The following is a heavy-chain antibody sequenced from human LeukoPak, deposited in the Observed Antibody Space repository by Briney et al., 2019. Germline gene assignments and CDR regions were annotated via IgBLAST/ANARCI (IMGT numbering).Heavy chain of an antibody. V-gene: IGHV4-30-2*01. J-gene: IGHJ3*02. CDR3: ARDGATVTTESAFDI. D-gene: IGHD4-17*01. Sequence: SETLSLTCTVSGGSISSAGYYWSWIRQPPGKGLEWIGYIYHSGSTYYNPSLRGRVTISVDKSKNQFSLKLSSVTAADTAVFYCARDGATVTTESAFDIWGQGTMVTVSS. CDR2: IYHSGST. CDR1: GGSISSAGYY.